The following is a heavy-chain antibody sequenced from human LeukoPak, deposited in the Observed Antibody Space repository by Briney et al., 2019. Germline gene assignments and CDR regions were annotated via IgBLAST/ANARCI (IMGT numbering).Heavy chain of an antibody. V-gene: IGHV4-38-2*01. CDR2: IYHSGST. Sequence: SETLSLTCAVSGYSFSSGYYWGWIRPPPGKGLEWIGSIYHSGSTYYNPSLKSRVTISVDTSKNQFSLKLSSVTAADTAVYYCASFVGAATTSHIDYWGQGTLVTVSS. D-gene: IGHD1-26*01. CDR1: GYSFSSGYY. CDR3: ASFVGAATTSHIDY. J-gene: IGHJ4*02.